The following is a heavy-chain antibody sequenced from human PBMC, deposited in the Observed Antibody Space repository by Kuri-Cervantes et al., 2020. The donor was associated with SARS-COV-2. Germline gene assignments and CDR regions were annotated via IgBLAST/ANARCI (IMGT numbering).Heavy chain of an antibody. V-gene: IGHV4-39*01. Sequence: GSLRLSCTVSGGSISSSSYYWGWIRQPPGKGLEWIGSIYYSGSTYYNPSLKSRVTISVDTSKNQFSLKLSSVTAADTAVYYCARHEWEPYYFDYWGQGTPVTVSS. D-gene: IGHD1-26*01. CDR3: ARHEWEPYYFDY. CDR1: GGSISSSSYY. J-gene: IGHJ4*02. CDR2: IYYSGST.